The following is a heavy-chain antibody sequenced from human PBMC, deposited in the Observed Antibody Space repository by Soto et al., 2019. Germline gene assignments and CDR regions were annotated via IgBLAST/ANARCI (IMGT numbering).Heavy chain of an antibody. CDR1: GFTVSSNY. V-gene: IGHV3-53*01. CDR2: IYSGGST. J-gene: IGHJ4*02. CDR3: AREATYYDSGN. Sequence: EVQLVESGGGLIQPGASLRLSCAASGFTVSSNYMSWVRQAPGKGLEWVSVIYSGGSTYYADSVKGRFTISRDNSKNTLYLQMNSLRAEDTAVYYCAREATYYDSGNWGQGTLVTVSS. D-gene: IGHD3-22*01.